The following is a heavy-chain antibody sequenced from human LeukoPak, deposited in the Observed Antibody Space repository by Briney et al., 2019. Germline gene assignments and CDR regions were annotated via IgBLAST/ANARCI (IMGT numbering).Heavy chain of an antibody. J-gene: IGHJ4*02. CDR1: GFTFSSYS. Sequence: GGSLRLSCAASGFTFSSYSMNWVRQAPGKGLEWVSYISSSGSTIYYADSVKGRFTISRDNAKDSLYLQMNGLRAEDTAVYYCARAEVGATNYWGQGTLVTVSA. CDR3: ARAEVGATNY. D-gene: IGHD1-26*01. V-gene: IGHV3-48*04. CDR2: ISSSGSTI.